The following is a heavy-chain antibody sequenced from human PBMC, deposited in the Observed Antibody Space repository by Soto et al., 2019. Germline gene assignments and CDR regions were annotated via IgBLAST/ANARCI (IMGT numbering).Heavy chain of an antibody. CDR1: GDSISSGNHY. V-gene: IGHV4-30-4*01. J-gene: IGHJ5*02. CDR3: AGTDYGTAYFDP. CDR2: IFYSGTA. Sequence: ASETLSLTCTVSGDSISSGNHYWSWIRQPPGKGLEWIGYIFYSGTAYYNPSLKSRLTISVDTSKNQFSLKLSSVTAADTAVYYCAGTDYGTAYFDPWGQGSLVTVSS. D-gene: IGHD3-10*01.